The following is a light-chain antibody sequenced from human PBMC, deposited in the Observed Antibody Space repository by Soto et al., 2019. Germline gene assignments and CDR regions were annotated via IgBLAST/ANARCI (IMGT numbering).Light chain of an antibody. CDR1: SSDVGAYNY. CDR2: EVT. J-gene: IGLJ3*02. Sequence: QSVLTRPPSASGSPGQSVTISCTGTSSDVGAYNYVSWYQQHPGKAPKLMIYEVTKRPSGVPDRFSGSKSGNTASLTVSGLQAEDEADYYCSSYADSISVLFGGGTKVTVL. V-gene: IGLV2-8*01. CDR3: SSYADSISVL.